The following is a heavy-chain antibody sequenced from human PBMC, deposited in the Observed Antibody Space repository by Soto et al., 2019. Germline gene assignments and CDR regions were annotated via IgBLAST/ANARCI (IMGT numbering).Heavy chain of an antibody. D-gene: IGHD4-4*01. V-gene: IGHV3-30*18. Sequence: GGSLRLSCAASGFTFSSYGMHWVRQAPGKGLEWVAVISYDGSNKYYADSVKGRFTISRDNSKNTLYLQMNSLRAEDTAVYYCAKVGTATVTLTNYYYYYMDVWGKGTTVTVSS. CDR2: ISYDGSNK. CDR1: GFTFSSYG. J-gene: IGHJ6*03. CDR3: AKVGTATVTLTNYYYYYMDV.